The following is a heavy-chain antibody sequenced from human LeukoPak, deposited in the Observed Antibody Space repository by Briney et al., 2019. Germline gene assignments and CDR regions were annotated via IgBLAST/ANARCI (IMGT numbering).Heavy chain of an antibody. V-gene: IGHV1-2*02. CDR3: ARSRDVDTAMAS. CDR1: GYTFTGYY. CDR2: INPNSGGK. Sequence: ASVKVSCKASGYTFTGYYMHWVRQAPGQGLEWMGWINPNSGGKNYAQKFQGRVTMTRDTSISTAYMGLSRLRSDDTAVYYCARSRDVDTAMASWGQGTLVTVSS. J-gene: IGHJ4*02. D-gene: IGHD5-18*01.